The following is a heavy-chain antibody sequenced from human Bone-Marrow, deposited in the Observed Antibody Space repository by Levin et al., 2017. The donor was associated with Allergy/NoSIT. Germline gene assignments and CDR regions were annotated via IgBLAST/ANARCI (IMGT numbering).Heavy chain of an antibody. CDR3: AREWVGVVDMTAVRNFDL. D-gene: IGHD2-21*02. CDR1: GGSISSDIYY. J-gene: IGHJ2*01. CDR2: IYPRGSA. V-gene: IGHV4-61*02. Sequence: SQTLSLTCTVSGGSISSDIYYWNWIRQPAGKRLEWIGRIYPRGSANYNSSLKSRVTISADTSKNQISLKLTSVTAADTAVYFCAREWVGVVDMTAVRNFDLWGRGTLVTVSS.